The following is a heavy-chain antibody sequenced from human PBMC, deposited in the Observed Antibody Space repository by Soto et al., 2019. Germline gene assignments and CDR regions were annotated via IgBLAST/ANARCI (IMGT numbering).Heavy chain of an antibody. V-gene: IGHV1-46*01. J-gene: IGHJ5*02. CDR1: GYTFTSYY. CDR3: ARDPGAGGSGYEGWFDP. Sequence: QVQLVQSGAEVKKPGASVKVSCKASGYTFTSYYMHWVRQAPGQGLEWMGIINPSGGSTSYAQRFQGRVTMTRDTSASTVYMELSSLRSEDTVVYYCARDPGAGGSGYEGWFDPWGQGTLVTVSS. CDR2: INPSGGST. D-gene: IGHD3-3*01.